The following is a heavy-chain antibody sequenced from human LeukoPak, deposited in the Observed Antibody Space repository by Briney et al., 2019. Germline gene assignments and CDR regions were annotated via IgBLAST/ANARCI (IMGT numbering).Heavy chain of an antibody. J-gene: IGHJ3*02. V-gene: IGHV3-21*06. Sequence: SGGSLRLSCAASGFTFSSYSMNWVRQAPGKGLEWVSSITRSNYIYYADSVKGRFTISRDNAKNSLYLQMNSLRAEDTAVYCGRRDAFDIWGQGTMVTVSS. CDR1: GFTFSSYS. CDR2: ITRSNYI. CDR3: RRDAFDI.